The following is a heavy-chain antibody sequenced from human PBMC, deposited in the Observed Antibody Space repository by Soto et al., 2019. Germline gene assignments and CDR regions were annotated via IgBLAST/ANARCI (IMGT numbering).Heavy chain of an antibody. V-gene: IGHV1-8*02. CDR1: GYSFSSYG. D-gene: IGHD3-3*01. CDR3: ARGLRITIFGVVPY. Sequence: ASVKVSCKASGYSFSSYGVTWVRQATGQGLEWMGWMNPNSGNTGYAQKFQGRVTMTRNTSISTAYMELSSLRSEDTAVYYCARGLRITIFGVVPYWGQGTLVTVSS. CDR2: MNPNSGNT. J-gene: IGHJ4*02.